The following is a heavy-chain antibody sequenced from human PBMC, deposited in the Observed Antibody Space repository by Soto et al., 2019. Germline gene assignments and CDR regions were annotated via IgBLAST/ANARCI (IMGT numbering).Heavy chain of an antibody. V-gene: IGHV1-69*13. CDR3: ARGNYIESQNDAFDI. CDR2: IIPIFGTA. D-gene: IGHD1-7*01. Sequence: GASVKVSCKASGGTFSSYAISWVRQAPGQGLEWMGGIIPIFGTANYAQKFQGRVTITADESTSTAYMELSSLRSEYTAVYYCARGNYIESQNDAFDIWGQGTMVTVSS. J-gene: IGHJ3*02. CDR1: GGTFSSYA.